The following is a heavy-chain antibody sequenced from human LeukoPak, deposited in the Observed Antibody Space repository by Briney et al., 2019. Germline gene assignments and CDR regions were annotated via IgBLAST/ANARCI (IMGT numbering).Heavy chain of an antibody. J-gene: IGHJ4*02. Sequence: ASVKVSCKASGYTVTGYYMHWVRQAPGQGLEWMGWINPNSGGTNYAQKFQGRVTMTRDTSISTAYMELSRLRSDDTAVYYCARVKTRAYDQWELQYWGQGTLVTVSS. CDR3: ARVKTRAYDQWELQY. D-gene: IGHD1-26*01. V-gene: IGHV1-2*02. CDR2: INPNSGGT. CDR1: GYTVTGYY.